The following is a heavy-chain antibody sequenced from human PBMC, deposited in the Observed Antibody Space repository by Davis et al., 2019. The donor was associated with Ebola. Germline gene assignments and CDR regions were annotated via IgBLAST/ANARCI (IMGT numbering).Heavy chain of an antibody. CDR2: INHSGST. V-gene: IGHV4-34*01. J-gene: IGHJ6*02. CDR3: ARGRGYDFYYYYGMDV. Sequence: SETLSLTCAVYGGSFSGYYWSWIRQPPGKGLEWIGEINHSGSTNYNPSLKSRITISVGTSKNQFSLKLSSVTAADTAVYYCARGRGYDFYYYYGMDVWGQGTTVTVSS. D-gene: IGHD3-3*01. CDR1: GGSFSGYY.